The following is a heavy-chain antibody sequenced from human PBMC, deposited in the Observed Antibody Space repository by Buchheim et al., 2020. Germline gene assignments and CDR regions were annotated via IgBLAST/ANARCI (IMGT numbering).Heavy chain of an antibody. CDR1: GFTFSSYA. CDR3: ARSYSNYLDY. J-gene: IGHJ4*02. Sequence: QVQLVESGGGVVQPGRSLRLSCAASGFTFSSYAMHWVRQAPGKGLEWVAVISYDGSNKYYADSVKGRFTISRDNSKNTLYLQMNSLRAEDTAVYYCARSYSNYLDYWGQGTL. V-gene: IGHV3-30*04. D-gene: IGHD4-11*01. CDR2: ISYDGSNK.